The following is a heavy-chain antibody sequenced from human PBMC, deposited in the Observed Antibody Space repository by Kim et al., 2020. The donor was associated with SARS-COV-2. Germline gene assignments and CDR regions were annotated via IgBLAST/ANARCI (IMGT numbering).Heavy chain of an antibody. D-gene: IGHD6-19*01. J-gene: IGHJ4*02. Sequence: DSGKGRFTISRDNSKNTLYLQMNSLRAEDTAVYYCARDRTRYSSTAMLDYWGQGTLVTVSS. CDR3: ARDRTRYSSTAMLDY. V-gene: IGHV3-30*01.